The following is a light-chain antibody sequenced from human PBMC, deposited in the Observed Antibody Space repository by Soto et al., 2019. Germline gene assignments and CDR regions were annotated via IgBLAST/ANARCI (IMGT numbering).Light chain of an antibody. CDR3: SSYTTSSTL. CDR1: SSDVGGYKY. V-gene: IGLV2-14*01. CDR2: EVS. J-gene: IGLJ2*01. Sequence: QSALTQPASVSGSPGQSITISCTGTSSDVGGYKYVSWYQHHPGKAPKLIIFEVSNRPSGVSNRFSGSKSGNTASLTISGLQAEDEADYYCSSYTTSSTLFGGGTKVTVL.